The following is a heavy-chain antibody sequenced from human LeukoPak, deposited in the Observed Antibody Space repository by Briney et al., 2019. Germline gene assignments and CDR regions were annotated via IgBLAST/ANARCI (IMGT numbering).Heavy chain of an antibody. CDR1: GGTFNSYA. CDR2: IIPILHIT. Sequence: GASVKVSCKASGGTFNSYAISWVRQAPGQGLEWMGGIIPILHITRNAQKFQGRVTITADKSTSTAYMELSSLRSEDTAVYYCARSYGGPVGLDYWGQGTLVTVSS. J-gene: IGHJ4*02. D-gene: IGHD2-21*01. CDR3: ARSYGGPVGLDY. V-gene: IGHV1-69*10.